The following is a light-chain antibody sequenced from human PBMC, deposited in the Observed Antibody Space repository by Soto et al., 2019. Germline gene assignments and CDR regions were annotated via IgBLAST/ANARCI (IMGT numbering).Light chain of an antibody. CDR3: QQYETFSGT. J-gene: IGKJ1*01. CDR2: DAS. Sequence: DIQMTQSPSTLAASLGDTVNVTCRAGQRVSGGLACYQQKPGEAPKLLIYDASALPRGVPSRFSGSGSGTKFTLTSAILQPDDFATYYCQQYETFSGTFGPGTKVDIK. V-gene: IGKV1-5*01. CDR1: QRVSGG.